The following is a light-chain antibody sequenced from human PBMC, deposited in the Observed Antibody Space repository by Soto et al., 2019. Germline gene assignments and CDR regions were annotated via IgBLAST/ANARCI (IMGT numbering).Light chain of an antibody. Sequence: SYELTQPPSVSVAPGQTARLTCGGDNIGTKSVHWYQQKPGQAPVLVVYDDSDRPSGIPERFSGSNSGTTATLTISRVEAGDEADYSCQVWDSSSDHYVFGTATKLTVL. CDR2: DDS. CDR1: NIGTKS. V-gene: IGLV3-21*02. J-gene: IGLJ1*01. CDR3: QVWDSSSDHYV.